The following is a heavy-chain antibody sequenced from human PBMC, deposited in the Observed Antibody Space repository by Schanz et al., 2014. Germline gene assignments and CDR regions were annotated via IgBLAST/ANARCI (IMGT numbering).Heavy chain of an antibody. J-gene: IGHJ6*02. CDR2: IIPILDKT. CDR3: AKVDRTRYYAMDV. CDR1: GYSFTTYD. D-gene: IGHD3-9*01. V-gene: IGHV1-69*04. Sequence: QVQLVQPGVEVKRPGASVRVSCKASGYSFTTYDVNWVRQAPGQGLEWMGRIIPILDKTNYAQKFQGRVTMTADKATSTVYMEVSGLRSEDTAVYYCAKVDRTRYYAMDVWGQGTTVTVSS.